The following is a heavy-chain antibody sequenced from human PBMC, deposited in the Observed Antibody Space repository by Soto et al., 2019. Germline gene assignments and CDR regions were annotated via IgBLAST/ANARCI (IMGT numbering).Heavy chain of an antibody. Sequence: EVQLLESGGGLVQPGGSLRLSCAASGFTFSSYAMSWVRQAPGKGLEWVSAISGSGGSTYYADSVKGRFTISRDNSKNALYLQMNSLRAEDTAVYYCAKDSSGYYLFDYWGQGTLVTVSS. CDR2: ISGSGGST. CDR3: AKDSSGYYLFDY. V-gene: IGHV3-23*01. CDR1: GFTFSSYA. D-gene: IGHD3-22*01. J-gene: IGHJ4*02.